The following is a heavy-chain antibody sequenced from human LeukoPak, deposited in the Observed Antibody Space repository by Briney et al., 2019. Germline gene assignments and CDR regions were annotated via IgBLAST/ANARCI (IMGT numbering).Heavy chain of an antibody. D-gene: IGHD3-22*01. CDR2: IYYSGST. Sequence: SEALSLTCTVSGGSLSGHYWSWIRQPPGKGLEWIGYIYYSGSTNYNPSLKSRVTISVDTSKNQFSLKLSSVTAADTAVYYCARESHSSGYLNAFDIWSQGTMVTVSS. CDR1: GGSLSGHY. J-gene: IGHJ3*02. CDR3: ARESHSSGYLNAFDI. V-gene: IGHV4-59*11.